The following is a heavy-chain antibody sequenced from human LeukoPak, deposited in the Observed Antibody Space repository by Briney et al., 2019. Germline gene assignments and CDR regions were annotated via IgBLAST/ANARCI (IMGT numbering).Heavy chain of an antibody. CDR2: ISSSGSTI. Sequence: GGSLRLSCAASGFTFSSYEMNWVRQAPGKGLEWVSYISSSGSTIYYADSVKGRFTISRDNAKNSPYLQMNSLRAEDTAVYYCARDGGPAYSSSWYLYWGQGTLVTVSS. J-gene: IGHJ4*02. CDR3: ARDGGPAYSSSWYLY. CDR1: GFTFSSYE. V-gene: IGHV3-48*03. D-gene: IGHD6-13*01.